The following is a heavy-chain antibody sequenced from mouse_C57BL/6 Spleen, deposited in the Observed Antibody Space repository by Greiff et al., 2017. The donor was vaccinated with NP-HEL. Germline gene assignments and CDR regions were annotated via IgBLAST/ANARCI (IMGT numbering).Heavy chain of an antibody. J-gene: IGHJ4*01. D-gene: IGHD2-1*01. Sequence: EVNVVESGGGLVKPGGSLKLSCAASGFTFSDYGMHWVRQAPEKGLEWVAYISSGSSTIYYADTVKGRFTISRDNAKNTLFLQMTSLRSEDTAMYYCARAGNYPLYYAMDYWGQGTSVTVSS. CDR3: ARAGNYPLYYAMDY. CDR1: GFTFSDYG. CDR2: ISSGSSTI. V-gene: IGHV5-17*01.